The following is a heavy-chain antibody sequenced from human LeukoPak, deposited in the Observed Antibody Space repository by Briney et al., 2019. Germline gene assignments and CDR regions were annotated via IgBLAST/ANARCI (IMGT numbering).Heavy chain of an antibody. CDR3: ARERRRDGYNYKDY. V-gene: IGHV3-30*04. J-gene: IGHJ4*02. CDR1: GFTFSAYG. D-gene: IGHD5-24*01. CDR2: ISYDGSYQ. Sequence: GGSLRLSCAVSGFTFSAYGMHGVRQAPGKGLEGVAVISYDGSYQAYADSVNGRFTVSRDSSKNTLYLQLNSLRPEDTGLYYCARERRRDGYNYKDYWGQGTQVSVSS.